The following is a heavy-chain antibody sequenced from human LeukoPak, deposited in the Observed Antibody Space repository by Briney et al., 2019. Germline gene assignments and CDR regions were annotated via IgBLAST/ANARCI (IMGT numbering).Heavy chain of an antibody. Sequence: GASVKVSCKASGGTFSSYAISWVRQAPGQGLEWMGGIIPIFGTANYAQKFQGRVTITTDESTSTAYMELSGLRSEDTAVYYCARARYDSSGPTLNWFDPWGQGTLVTVSS. CDR3: ARARYDSSGPTLNWFDP. V-gene: IGHV1-69*05. CDR1: GGTFSSYA. CDR2: IIPIFGTA. D-gene: IGHD3-22*01. J-gene: IGHJ5*02.